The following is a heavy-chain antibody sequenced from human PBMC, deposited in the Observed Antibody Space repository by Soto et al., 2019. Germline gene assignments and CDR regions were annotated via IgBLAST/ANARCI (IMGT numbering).Heavy chain of an antibody. J-gene: IGHJ4*02. D-gene: IGHD2-21*02. CDR2: ISYDGGER. V-gene: IGHV3-30*03. CDR3: ARDLPLYCRGDCNFDF. CDR1: GFIFSRYG. Sequence: QVQLVESGGGVVQSGGSLRLSCGGSGFIFSRYGMHWVRLAPGKGLEWVTGISYDGGERFYADSVKGRFTISRDNSENRLDLQMSSLRPEDTAVYYCARDLPLYCRGDCNFDFWGQGTLVTVSS.